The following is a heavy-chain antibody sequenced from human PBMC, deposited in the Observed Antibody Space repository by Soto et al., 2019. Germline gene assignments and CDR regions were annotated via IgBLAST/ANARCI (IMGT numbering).Heavy chain of an antibody. CDR1: VGSISSSSYY. D-gene: IGHD2-15*01. J-gene: IGHJ6*02. V-gene: IGHV4-39*01. CDR2: IYYSGST. CDR3: ARNGKYCSGGSCYSDGMDV. Sequence: SETLSLTCTVSVGSISSSSYYWGWIRQPPGKGLEWIGSIYYSGSTYYNPSLKSRVTISVDTSKNQFSLKLSSVTVADTAVYYCARNGKYCSGGSCYSDGMDVWGQGTPV.